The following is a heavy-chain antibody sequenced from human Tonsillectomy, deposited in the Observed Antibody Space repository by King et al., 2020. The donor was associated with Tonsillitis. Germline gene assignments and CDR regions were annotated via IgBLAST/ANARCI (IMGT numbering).Heavy chain of an antibody. D-gene: IGHD3-9*01. CDR2: INPNSGGT. Sequence: QLVQSGAEVKKPGASVKVSCKASGYTFTGYYIHWVRQAPGQGLEWMGWINPNSGGTRYTQKFQGRVTMTRDTSIDTAYVELSSLRSDDTAVYYCARELRYTGDYWGQGTLVTVSA. CDR3: ARELRYTGDY. J-gene: IGHJ4*02. V-gene: IGHV1-2*02. CDR1: GYTFTGYY.